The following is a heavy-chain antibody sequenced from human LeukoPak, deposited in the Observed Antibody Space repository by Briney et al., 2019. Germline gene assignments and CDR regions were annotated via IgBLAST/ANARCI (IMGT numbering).Heavy chain of an antibody. CDR3: ARAGIAAADAHWFDP. D-gene: IGHD6-13*01. Sequence: GASVTVSFKASGYTFTSYDINWVRQAPGQGLEWMGWMNPNSGNTNYAQKLQGRVTMTTDTSTSTAYMELRSLRSDDTAVHYCARAGIAAADAHWFDPWGQGTLVTVSS. CDR2: MNPNSGNT. CDR1: GYTFTSYD. J-gene: IGHJ5*02. V-gene: IGHV1-18*01.